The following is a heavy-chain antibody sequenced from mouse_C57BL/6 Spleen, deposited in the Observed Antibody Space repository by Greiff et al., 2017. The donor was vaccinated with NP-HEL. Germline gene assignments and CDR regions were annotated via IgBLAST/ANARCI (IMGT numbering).Heavy chain of an antibody. Sequence: EVQLQQSGPELVKPGASVKISCKASGYTFTDYYMNWVKQSHGKSLEWIGDINPNNGGTSYNQKFKGKATLTVDKSSSTAYMELRSLTSEDSAVYYCANGVSDYWGQGTTLTVSS. CDR3: ANGVSDY. CDR2: INPNNGGT. J-gene: IGHJ2*01. V-gene: IGHV1-26*01. CDR1: GYTFTDYY.